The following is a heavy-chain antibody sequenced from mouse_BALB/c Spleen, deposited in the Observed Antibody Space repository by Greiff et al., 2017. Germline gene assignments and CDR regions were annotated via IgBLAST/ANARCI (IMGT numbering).Heavy chain of an antibody. V-gene: IGHV1-14*01. D-gene: IGHD1-2*01. Sequence: VQLQQSGPELVKPGASVKMSCTASGFTFTSYVMHWVKQKPGQGLEWIGYINPYNDGTKYNEKFKGKATLTSDTSSSTAYLELSSLTSEDSAVSDCSRGDYYGYNWYFDVWGEGTTVTVSS. CDR3: SRGDYYGYNWYFDV. CDR1: GFTFTSYV. J-gene: IGHJ1*01. CDR2: INPYNDGT.